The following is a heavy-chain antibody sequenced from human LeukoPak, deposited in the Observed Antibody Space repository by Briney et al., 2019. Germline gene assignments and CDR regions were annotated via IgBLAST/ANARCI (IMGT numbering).Heavy chain of an antibody. Sequence: GGSLRLSCAASGFTFSSYWMTWVRQAPGKGLEWVANIKQDGSEENYVDSVKGRFTISRDNAKNSLYLQMNSLRAEDTAVYYCARRRCSSTSCFEDYWGQGTLVTVSS. V-gene: IGHV3-7*01. CDR3: ARRRCSSTSCFEDY. D-gene: IGHD2-2*01. CDR1: GFTFSSYW. J-gene: IGHJ4*02. CDR2: IKQDGSEE.